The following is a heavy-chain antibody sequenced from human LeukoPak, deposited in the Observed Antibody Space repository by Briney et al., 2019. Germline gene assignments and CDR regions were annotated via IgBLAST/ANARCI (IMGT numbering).Heavy chain of an antibody. CDR2: IYYSGST. D-gene: IGHD6-13*01. V-gene: IGHV4-39*07. J-gene: IGHJ4*02. CDR1: GGSISSSSYY. Sequence: PSETLSLTCTVSGGSISSSSYYWGWIRQPPGKGLEWIGSIYYSGSTYYNPSLKSRVTISVDTSKNQFSLKLSSVTAADTAVYYCARVGGGIAAAENDYWGQGTLVTVSS. CDR3: ARVGGGIAAAENDY.